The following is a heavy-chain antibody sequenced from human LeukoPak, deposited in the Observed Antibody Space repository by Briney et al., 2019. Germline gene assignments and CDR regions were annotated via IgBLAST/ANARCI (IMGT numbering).Heavy chain of an antibody. CDR3: ARGVHYYASGSLMWY. Sequence: SEPLSLTRGLSRGPHSGYFWHWLHQPPAKGLEWIGEINHGGSTNYNPSLKRRVTISVDTSKKQFSLKLTSVTAADTAVYYCARGVHYYASGSLMWYWGQGTLVTVSS. CDR1: RGPHSGYF. D-gene: IGHD3-10*01. CDR2: INHGGST. V-gene: IGHV4-34*01. J-gene: IGHJ4*02.